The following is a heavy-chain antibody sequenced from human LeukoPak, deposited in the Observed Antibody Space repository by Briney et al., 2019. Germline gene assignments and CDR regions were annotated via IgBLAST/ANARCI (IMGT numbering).Heavy chain of an antibody. CDR2: IFYSGSI. V-gene: IGHV4-39*07. Sequence: SETLSLTCTVSGGSISSSSYYWGWIRQPPGKGLEWIRYIFYSGSIYYNPSLKSRVTISVDTSKNQFSLKLSSVTAAETAVYYCARVTGYMIEDYFDYWGQGTLVTVSS. CDR3: ARVTGYMIEDYFDY. D-gene: IGHD3-22*01. J-gene: IGHJ4*02. CDR1: GGSISSSSYY.